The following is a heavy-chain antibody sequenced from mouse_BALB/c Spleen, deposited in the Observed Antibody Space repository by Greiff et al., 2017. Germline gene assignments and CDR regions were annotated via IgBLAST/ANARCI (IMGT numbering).Heavy chain of an antibody. J-gene: IGHJ2*01. Sequence: QLKQSGPELVKPGASVKMSCKASGYTFTSYVMHWVKQKPGQGLEWIGYINPYNDGTKYNEKFKGKATLTSDKSSSTAYMELSSLTSEDSAVYYCARNYYGSSYYFDYWGQGTTLTVSS. CDR3: ARNYYGSSYYFDY. CDR2: INPYNDGT. V-gene: IGHV1-14*01. D-gene: IGHD1-1*01. CDR1: GYTFTSYV.